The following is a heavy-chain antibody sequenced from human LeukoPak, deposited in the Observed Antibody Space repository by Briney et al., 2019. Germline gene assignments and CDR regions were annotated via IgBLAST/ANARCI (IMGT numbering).Heavy chain of an antibody. CDR3: ARGQYSSSPLRY. CDR2: MNPNSGNT. Sequence: ASVKVSCKASGYTFTSCDINWVRQATGQGLEWMRWMNPNSGNTGYAQKFQGRVTMTRNTSISTAYMELSSLRSEDTAVYYCARGQYSSSPLRYWGQGTLVTVSS. J-gene: IGHJ4*02. V-gene: IGHV1-8*01. D-gene: IGHD6-13*01. CDR1: GYTFTSCD.